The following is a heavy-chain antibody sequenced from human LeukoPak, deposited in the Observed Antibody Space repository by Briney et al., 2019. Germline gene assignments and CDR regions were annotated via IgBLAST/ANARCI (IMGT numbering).Heavy chain of an antibody. CDR3: ARHHTTTVTTSFDY. D-gene: IGHD4-17*01. V-gene: IGHV4-38-2*01. CDR2: IYHSGST. J-gene: IGHJ4*02. CDR1: GYSISSGYY. Sequence: SETLSLTCAVSGYSISSGYYGGWIRQRPGKGLEWIGSIYHSGSTYYNPSLKSRVTISVDTSKNQFSLKLSSVTAADTAVYYCARHHTTTVTTSFDYWGRGTLVTVSS.